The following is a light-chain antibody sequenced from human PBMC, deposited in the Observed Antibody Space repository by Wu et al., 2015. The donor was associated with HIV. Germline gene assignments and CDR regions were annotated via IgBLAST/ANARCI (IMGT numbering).Light chain of an antibody. J-gene: IGKJ1*01. V-gene: IGKV1-39*01. CDR1: EYIGTY. CDR3: QQSYTSPRT. Sequence: DTLMTQSPSSLSASVGDRVIITCRSSEYIGTYLNWYQQRPGKPPKLLVYGASALPSGVSPRFRGSGSGTEFTLTVNSLQTEDLGIYYCQQSYTSPRTFGQGTKV. CDR2: GAS.